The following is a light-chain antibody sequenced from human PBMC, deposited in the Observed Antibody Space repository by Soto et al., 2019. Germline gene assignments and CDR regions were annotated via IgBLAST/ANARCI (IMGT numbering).Light chain of an antibody. Sequence: DIQMTQSPSSLSASVGDRVTSTCQASQDINNYLTWYQQKPAKAPKLLIFSAFKLDTGVPSRFSGGGSFTDFTFTITSLQPEDIAPYFCQQYDSLPPSFGGGTGVEI. V-gene: IGKV1-33*01. CDR3: QQYDSLPPS. J-gene: IGKJ4*02. CDR2: SAF. CDR1: QDINNY.